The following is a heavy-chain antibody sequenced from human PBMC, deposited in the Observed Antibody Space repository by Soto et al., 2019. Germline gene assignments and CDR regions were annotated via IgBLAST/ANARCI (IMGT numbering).Heavy chain of an antibody. Sequence: GGSLRLSCAASGFSFGTFVMTWFRQAPGGGLEWVASITDSGYTASYAETVEGRFTVSRDNSKNKLHLQMNDLRAEDTATYYCAKKGQWLATPPEAWGQGTRAPS. V-gene: IGHV3-23*01. J-gene: IGHJ4*02. D-gene: IGHD6-19*01. CDR1: GFSFGTFV. CDR2: ITDSGYTA. CDR3: AKKGQWLATPPEA.